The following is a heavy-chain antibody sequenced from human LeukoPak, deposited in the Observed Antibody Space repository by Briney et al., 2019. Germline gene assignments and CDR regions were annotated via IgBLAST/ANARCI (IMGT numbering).Heavy chain of an antibody. D-gene: IGHD3-10*01. J-gene: IGHJ5*02. CDR3: ARCIRGVISPFDP. Sequence: SQTLSLTCTVSGGSISSGGYYWSWIRQHPGKGQEWIGYIYYSGSTYYNPSLKSRVTISVDTSKNQFSLKLSSVTAADTAVYYCARCIRGVISPFDPWGQGTLVTVSS. V-gene: IGHV4-31*03. CDR1: GGSISSGGYY. CDR2: IYYSGST.